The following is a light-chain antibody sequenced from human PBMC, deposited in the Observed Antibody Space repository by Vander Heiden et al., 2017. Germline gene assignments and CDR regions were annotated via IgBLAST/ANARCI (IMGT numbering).Light chain of an antibody. CDR2: DAS. CDR1: QSIRKY. Sequence: DIQMTQSPSSLSASVGDRVTITCRASQSIRKYLNWYQQKPGKAPKFLISDASTLESGVPSRFSGSGSGTDFTLTISRLQPDDFATYYCQQTYTMPWTFGRGTEVEIK. J-gene: IGKJ1*01. V-gene: IGKV1-39*01. CDR3: QQTYTMPWT.